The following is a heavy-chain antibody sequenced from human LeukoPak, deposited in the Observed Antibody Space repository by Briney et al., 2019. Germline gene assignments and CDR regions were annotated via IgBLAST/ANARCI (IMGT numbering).Heavy chain of an antibody. CDR2: INGSGGST. V-gene: IGHV3-23*01. J-gene: IGHJ5*02. CDR1: GFTFSSYA. CDR3: AKSTSYSNYDA. Sequence: AGSLTLSCAASGFTFSSYAMSWVRQPPGKELEWVSAINGSGGSTYYAASEKGRFTISRDNSNNTLYLQMNSLRAEDTAVYYCAKSTSYSNYDAWGQGSLVTVSS. D-gene: IGHD4-4*01.